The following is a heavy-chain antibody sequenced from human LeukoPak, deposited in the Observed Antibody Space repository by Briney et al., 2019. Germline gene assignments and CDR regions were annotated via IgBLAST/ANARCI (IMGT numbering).Heavy chain of an antibody. Sequence: ASVTVSCKASGYTFTDSYIHWVRQAPGQGLEWMGWINPNSGGPNYAQKFQGRVTMTRDTSVNTAYMELSRLRSDDTAVYYCARGHDYVWGSPHYWGQGTLVTVSS. J-gene: IGHJ4*02. CDR1: GYTFTDSY. D-gene: IGHD3-16*01. CDR3: ARGHDYVWGSPHY. V-gene: IGHV1-2*02. CDR2: INPNSGGP.